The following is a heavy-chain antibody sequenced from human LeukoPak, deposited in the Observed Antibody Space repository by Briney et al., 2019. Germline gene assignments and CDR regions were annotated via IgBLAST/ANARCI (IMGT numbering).Heavy chain of an antibody. D-gene: IGHD6-19*01. V-gene: IGHV1-46*01. Sequence: ASVKVSCKASGYTFTSYYMHWVRQAPGQGLEWMGIFNPSGGSTSYAQKFQGGVTMTRDTSISTAYMDLSRLRSDDTAVYYCARDHPYSSGWYGRVEALDLWGQGTTVTVSS. CDR3: ARDHPYSSGWYGRVEALDL. CDR2: FNPSGGST. J-gene: IGHJ3*01. CDR1: GYTFTSYY.